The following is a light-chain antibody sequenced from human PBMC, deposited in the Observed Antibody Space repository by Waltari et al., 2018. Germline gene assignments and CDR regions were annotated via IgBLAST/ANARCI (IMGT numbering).Light chain of an antibody. CDR2: DVT. CDR1: SSAVGDSNY. J-gene: IGLJ2*01. V-gene: IGLV2-11*01. CDR3: CSYAGRYTFDVV. Sequence: QSALTQPRSVSGSPGQSVTISCTGSSSAVGDSNYVSWYQQHPDTAPKLLIYDVTKRPSGVPDRFSGSKSGNTASLTISGLQAEDEADYYCCSYAGRYTFDVVFGGGTKLTVL.